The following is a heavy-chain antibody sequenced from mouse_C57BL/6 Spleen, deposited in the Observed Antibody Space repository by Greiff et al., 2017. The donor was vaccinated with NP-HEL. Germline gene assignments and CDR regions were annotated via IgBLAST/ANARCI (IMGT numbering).Heavy chain of an antibody. D-gene: IGHD2-4*01. V-gene: IGHV1-63*01. CDR2: IYPGGGYT. CDR1: GYTFTNYW. J-gene: IGHJ2*01. Sequence: VQVVESGAELVRPGTSVKMSCKASGYTFTNYWIGWAKQRPGHGLEWIGDIYPGGGYTNYNEKFKGKATLTADKSSSTAYMQFSSLTSEDSAIYYCARKEDDYDPFDYWGQGTTLTVSS. CDR3: ARKEDDYDPFDY.